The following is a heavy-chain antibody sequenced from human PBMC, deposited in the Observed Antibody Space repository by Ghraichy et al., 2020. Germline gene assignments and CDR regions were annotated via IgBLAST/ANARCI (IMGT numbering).Heavy chain of an antibody. CDR1: GGSISSSSYY. J-gene: IGHJ4*02. CDR3: ASYYYDIGADDY. D-gene: IGHD3-22*01. V-gene: IGHV4-39*01. CDR2: IYYSGST. Sequence: SETLSLTCTVSGGSISSSSYYWGWIRQPPGKGLEWIGSIYYSGSTYYNPSLQSRVTISVDTSKNQFSLKLSSVTAADTAVYYCASYYYDIGADDYWGQGTLVTVPS.